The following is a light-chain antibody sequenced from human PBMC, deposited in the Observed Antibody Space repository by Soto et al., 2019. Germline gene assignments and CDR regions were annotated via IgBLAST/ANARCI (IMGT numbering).Light chain of an antibody. V-gene: IGKV3-20*01. CDR3: QQYGSSPQT. Sequence: IVLTQSPGTLSLSPGERDTLSCRASQSVSSSYLAWYQQKPGQAPRLLIYGASSRAIGIPDRFSGSGSGTDFTLTISRLEPEDFAVYYCQQYGSSPQTFGQGTKVDI. J-gene: IGKJ1*01. CDR1: QSVSSSY. CDR2: GAS.